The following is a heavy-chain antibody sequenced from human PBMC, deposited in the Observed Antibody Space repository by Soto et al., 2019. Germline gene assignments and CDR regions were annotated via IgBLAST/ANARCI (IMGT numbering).Heavy chain of an antibody. CDR3: ARGDEGLFDYGMDV. CDR1: GFTFSRFD. Sequence: EVHLVESGGGLVQPGGSLRLSCVASGFTFSRFDMHWVRQVAGKGLEWVSTIGSAGDTYFSDSVRGRFTISRGNGKNSLYLQMNSLRAGDTAVYYCARGDEGLFDYGMDVWGQGTTVTVSS. CDR2: IGSAGDT. V-gene: IGHV3-13*01. J-gene: IGHJ6*02. D-gene: IGHD2-21*02.